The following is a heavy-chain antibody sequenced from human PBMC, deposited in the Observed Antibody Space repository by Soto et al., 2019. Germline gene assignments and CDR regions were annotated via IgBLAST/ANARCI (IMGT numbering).Heavy chain of an antibody. Sequence: PSQTLSLTCAISGDSVSSNSAAWNWIRQSPSRGLEWLGRTYYRSKWYNDYAVSVKSRITINPDTSKNQFSLQLNSVTPEDTAVYYCARAGIPNEAVAGIYFDYWGQGTLVTVSS. CDR2: TYYRSKWYN. CDR3: ARAGIPNEAVAGIYFDY. CDR1: GDSVSSNSAA. V-gene: IGHV6-1*01. J-gene: IGHJ4*02. D-gene: IGHD6-19*01.